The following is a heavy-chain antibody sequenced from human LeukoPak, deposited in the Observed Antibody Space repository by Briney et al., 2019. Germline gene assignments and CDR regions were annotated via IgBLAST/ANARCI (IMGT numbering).Heavy chain of an antibody. CDR1: GYTFTSYD. J-gene: IGHJ4*02. V-gene: IGHV1-8*01. CDR2: MNPNRGNT. Sequence: GASVKVSCKASGYTFTSYDINWVRQATGQALEWMGWMNPNRGNTGYAQKFQGRVTMTRNTSISTAYMELSSLRSEDTAVYYCAGRVYGDYSEDYWGQGTLVTVSS. CDR3: AGRVYGDYSEDY. D-gene: IGHD4-17*01.